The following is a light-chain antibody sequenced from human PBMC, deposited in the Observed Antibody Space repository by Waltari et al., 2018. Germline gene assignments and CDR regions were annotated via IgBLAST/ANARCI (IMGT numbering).Light chain of an antibody. CDR2: GSS. Sequence: EIVLTQSPGTLSLSPGERATVSCRASHSVSRALAWYQQKPGQAPRIRIYGSSTRATGIPDRFRGSGYGTAFNLTISRLGPDDLAVYYCQHYLRLPVTFGQGTTVEI. J-gene: IGKJ1*01. V-gene: IGKV3-20*01. CDR3: QHYLRLPVT. CDR1: HSVSRA.